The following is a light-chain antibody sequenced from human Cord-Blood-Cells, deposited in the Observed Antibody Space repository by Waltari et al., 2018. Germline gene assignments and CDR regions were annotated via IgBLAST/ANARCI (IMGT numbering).Light chain of an antibody. Sequence: AIQLTQYPSSLSASVGDRVTITCRASQGISSALAWYQQKPGKAPKLLIYDTSSLESGVPARFSGSGSGTDFTLTISSLQPEDFATYYCQQFNNYPQVTFGGGTKVEIK. CDR1: QGISSA. CDR2: DTS. CDR3: QQFNNYPQVT. V-gene: IGKV1D-13*01. J-gene: IGKJ4*01.